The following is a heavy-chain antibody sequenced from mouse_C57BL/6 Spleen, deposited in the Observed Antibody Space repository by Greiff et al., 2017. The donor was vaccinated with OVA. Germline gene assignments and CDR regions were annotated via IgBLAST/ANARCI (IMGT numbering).Heavy chain of an antibody. CDR1: GFSLTSYG. D-gene: IGHD2-1*01. V-gene: IGHV2-5*01. J-gene: IGHJ4*01. CDR3: ATMVTTIYAMDY. CDR2: IWRGGST. Sequence: VKLMESGPGLVQPSQSLSITCTVSGFSLTSYGVHWVRQSPGKGLEWLGVIWRGGSTDYNAAFMSRLSITKDNSKSQVFFKMNSLQADDTAIYYCATMVTTIYAMDYWGQGTSVTVSS.